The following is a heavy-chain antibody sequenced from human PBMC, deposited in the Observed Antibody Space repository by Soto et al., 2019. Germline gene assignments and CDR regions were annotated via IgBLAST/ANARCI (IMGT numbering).Heavy chain of an antibody. D-gene: IGHD1-1*01. J-gene: IGHJ4*02. V-gene: IGHV4-61*01. CDR2: IYYSGST. Sequence: PSETLSLTCTVSGGSVSSGSYYWSWIRQPPGKGLECVGYIYYSGSTNYNPSLKSRVTISVDTSKNQFSLKLSSVTAADTAVYYCARGRGSSLQLHYWGQGDLVTVSS. CDR1: GGSVSSGSYY. CDR3: ARGRGSSLQLHY.